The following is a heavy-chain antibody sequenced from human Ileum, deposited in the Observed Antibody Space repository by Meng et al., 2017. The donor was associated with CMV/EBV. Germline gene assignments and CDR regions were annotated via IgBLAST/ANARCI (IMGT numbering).Heavy chain of an antibody. J-gene: IGHJ4*02. Sequence: GDLQESGPGLLKPSQTLSLTCTVSGGSISSYYWSWIRQPAGKGLEWIGRIYTSGSTNYNPSLKSRVTMSVDTSKNQFSLKLSSVTAADTAVYYCARERPRGKAMASIDYWGQGTLVTVSS. D-gene: IGHD5-24*01. V-gene: IGHV4-4*07. CDR1: GGSISSYY. CDR2: IYTSGST. CDR3: ARERPRGKAMASIDY.